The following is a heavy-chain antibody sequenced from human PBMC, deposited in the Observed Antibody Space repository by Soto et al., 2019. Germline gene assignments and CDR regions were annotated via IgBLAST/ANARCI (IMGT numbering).Heavy chain of an antibody. D-gene: IGHD6-13*01. Sequence: GGSLRLSCAASGFTFSSYGMHWDRQAPGKGLEWVAVIWYDGSNKYYADSVKGRFTISRDNSKNTLYLQMNSLRAEDTAVYYCARDSSSWYYPYNWFDPWGQGTLVTVSS. J-gene: IGHJ5*02. CDR1: GFTFSSYG. CDR2: IWYDGSNK. CDR3: ARDSSSWYYPYNWFDP. V-gene: IGHV3-33*01.